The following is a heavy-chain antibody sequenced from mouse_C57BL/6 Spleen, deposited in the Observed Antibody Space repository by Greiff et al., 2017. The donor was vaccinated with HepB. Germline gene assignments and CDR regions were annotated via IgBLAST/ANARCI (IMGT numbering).Heavy chain of an antibody. CDR3: ARWRNYGSSYGYFDV. D-gene: IGHD1-1*01. V-gene: IGHV1-82*01. Sequence: VKLMESGPELVKPGASVKISCKASGYAFSSSWMNWVKQRPGKGLEWIGRIYPGDGDTNYNGKFKGKATLTADKSSSTAYMQLSSLTSEDSAVYFCARWRNYGSSYGYFDVWGTGTTVTVSS. J-gene: IGHJ1*03. CDR2: IYPGDGDT. CDR1: GYAFSSSW.